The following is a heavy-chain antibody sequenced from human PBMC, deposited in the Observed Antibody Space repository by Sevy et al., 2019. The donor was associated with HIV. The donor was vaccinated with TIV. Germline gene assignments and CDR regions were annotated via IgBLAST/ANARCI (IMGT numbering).Heavy chain of an antibody. J-gene: IGHJ4*02. CDR3: AREGCTKPHDY. Sequence: GGSLRLSCAASGFTFSKYSMSWVRQPPGKGLEWVSTLFFVCGERNYGNSVKGRFTISRDNSKSSVYLQMNNLIPEDTAVYYCAREGCTKPHDYWGQGTLVTVSS. CDR1: GFTFSKYS. CDR2: LFFVCGER. V-gene: IGHV3-23*01. D-gene: IGHD2-8*01.